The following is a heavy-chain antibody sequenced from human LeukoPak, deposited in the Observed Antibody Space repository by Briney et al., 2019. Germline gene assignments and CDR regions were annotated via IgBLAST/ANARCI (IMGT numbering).Heavy chain of an antibody. D-gene: IGHD3-22*01. J-gene: IGHJ6*03. Sequence: ETLSLTCTVSGGSISSYYWSWIRQPPGKGLEWIGYIYYRGSTNYNPSLKSRVTISVDTSKNQFSLKLSSVTAADTAVYYCTRGSIAYYYMDVWGKGTTVTISS. CDR2: IYYRGST. V-gene: IGHV4-59*01. CDR1: GGSISSYY. CDR3: TRGSIAYYYMDV.